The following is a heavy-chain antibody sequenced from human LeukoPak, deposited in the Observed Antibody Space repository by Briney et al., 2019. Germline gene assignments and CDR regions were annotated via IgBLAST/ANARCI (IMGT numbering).Heavy chain of an antibody. CDR2: ISSSSYI. J-gene: IGHJ4*02. V-gene: IGHV3-21*01. D-gene: IGHD3-10*01. Sequence: PGGSLRLSCAASGFSFSTYNMNWVRQAPGKGLEWVSSISSSSYIYYADSVKGRFTISRDNAKNSLYLQRNSLRAEDTAVYYCARESITMVRGVIIKRGYFDYWGQGTLVTVSS. CDR1: GFSFSTYN. CDR3: ARESITMVRGVIIKRGYFDY.